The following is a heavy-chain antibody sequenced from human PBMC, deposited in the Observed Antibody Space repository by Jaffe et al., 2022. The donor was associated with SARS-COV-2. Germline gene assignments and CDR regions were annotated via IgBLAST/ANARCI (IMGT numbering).Heavy chain of an antibody. J-gene: IGHJ4*02. CDR2: IYYSGST. D-gene: IGHD6-13*01. Sequence: QVQLQESGPGLVKPSETLSLTCTVSGGSISSYYWSWIRQPPGKGLEWIGYIYYSGSTNYNPSLKSRVTISVDTSKNQFSLKLSSVTAADTAVYYCAIGAGRQLDYWGQGTLVTVSS. CDR3: AIGAGRQLDY. V-gene: IGHV4-59*01. CDR1: GGSISSYY.